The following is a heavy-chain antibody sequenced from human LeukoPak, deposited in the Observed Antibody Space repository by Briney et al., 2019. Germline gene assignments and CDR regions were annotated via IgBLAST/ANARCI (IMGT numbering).Heavy chain of an antibody. Sequence: GGSLRLSCAASGFTFSSYWMHWVRQAPGKGLVWVSRINSDASSTSYADSVKGRFTVSRDNAKNTLYLQMNSLRVEDTAVYYCARDSIRSSGSSDYWGQGTLVTVSS. CDR2: INSDASST. CDR3: ARDSIRSSGSSDY. D-gene: IGHD1-26*01. V-gene: IGHV3-74*01. J-gene: IGHJ4*02. CDR1: GFTFSSYW.